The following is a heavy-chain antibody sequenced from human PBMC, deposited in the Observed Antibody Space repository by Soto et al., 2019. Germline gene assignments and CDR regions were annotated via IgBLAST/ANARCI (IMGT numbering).Heavy chain of an antibody. CDR3: ARLGGTYYHGSGSKKKTNWFDP. CDR2: IYYSGST. D-gene: IGHD3-10*01. J-gene: IGHJ5*02. V-gene: IGHV4-59*08. CDR1: GGSISSYY. Sequence: SETLSLTCTVSGGSISSYYWSWIRQPPGKGLEWIGYIYYSGSTNYNPSLKSRVTISVDTSKNQFSLKLSSVTAADTAVYYCARLGGTYYHGSGSKKKTNWFDPWGQGTLVTVSS.